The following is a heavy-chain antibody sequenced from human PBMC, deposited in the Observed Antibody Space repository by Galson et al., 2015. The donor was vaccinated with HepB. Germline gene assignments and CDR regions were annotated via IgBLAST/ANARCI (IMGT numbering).Heavy chain of an antibody. V-gene: IGHV3-30*18. CDR2: ISYDGSNK. D-gene: IGHD5-12*01. Sequence: SLRLSCAASGFTFSSYGMHWVRQAPGKGLEWVAVISYDGSNKYYADSVKGRFTISRDNSKNTLYLQMNSLRAEDTAVYYCAKDTYSGYDSGIDYWGQGTLVTVSS. CDR3: AKDTYSGYDSGIDY. J-gene: IGHJ4*02. CDR1: GFTFSSYG.